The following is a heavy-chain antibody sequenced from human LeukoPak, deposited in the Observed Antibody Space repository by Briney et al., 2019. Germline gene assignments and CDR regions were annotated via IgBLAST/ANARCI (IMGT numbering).Heavy chain of an antibody. CDR1: GFTFSSYA. CDR2: ISYDGSNK. CDR3: AKTVCSSTSCYFDY. V-gene: IGHV3-30*18. D-gene: IGHD2-2*01. Sequence: GGSLRLSCAASGFTFSSYAMYWVRQAPGKGLEWVAVISYDGSNKYYADSVKGRFTISRDNSKNTLYLQMNSLRAEDTAVYYCAKTVCSSTSCYFDYWGQGTLVTVSS. J-gene: IGHJ4*02.